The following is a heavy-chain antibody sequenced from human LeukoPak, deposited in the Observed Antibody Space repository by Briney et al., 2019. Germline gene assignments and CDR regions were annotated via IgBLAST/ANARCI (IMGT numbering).Heavy chain of an antibody. J-gene: IGHJ4*02. Sequence: GGSLRLSCAASGFTFSSYSMNWVRQAPGKGLEWVSSISSRSSAIYYADSVKGRFTISRDNAKNSLYLQMNSLRAEDTAVYYCARGLTIFGVVSDYWGQGTLVTVSS. CDR2: ISSRSSAI. CDR1: GFTFSSYS. D-gene: IGHD3-3*01. CDR3: ARGLTIFGVVSDY. V-gene: IGHV3-21*01.